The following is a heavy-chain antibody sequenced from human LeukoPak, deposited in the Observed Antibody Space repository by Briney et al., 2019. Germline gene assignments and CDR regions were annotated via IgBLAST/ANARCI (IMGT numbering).Heavy chain of an antibody. J-gene: IGHJ4*02. CDR1: GVSISSFH. CDR2: IYYSGST. Sequence: SETLSLTCTVSGVSISSFHWSWIRQPPGKGLEWIGYIYYSGSTNYSPSLKSRVSISVDTSKNQFSLKLGFVTAADTAVYYCASLSGVVPAARFDYWGQGTLVTVSS. D-gene: IGHD2-2*01. CDR3: ASLSGVVPAARFDY. V-gene: IGHV4-59*01.